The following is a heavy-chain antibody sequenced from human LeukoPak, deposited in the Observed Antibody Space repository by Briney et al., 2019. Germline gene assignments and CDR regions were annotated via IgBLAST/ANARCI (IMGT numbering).Heavy chain of an antibody. CDR2: SHPINSDT. CDR3: ARHQYYYDSSGNYGWFDS. Sequence: GESLKISCKGSGFNFTAYWIAWVRQMPGKGLEWMGISHPINSDTKYSPSFQGQVTISADKSSSTAYLQWNSLKASDTAMYYCARHQYYYDSSGNYGWFDSWGQGTLVPVSS. V-gene: IGHV5-51*01. J-gene: IGHJ5*01. CDR1: GFNFTAYW. D-gene: IGHD3-22*01.